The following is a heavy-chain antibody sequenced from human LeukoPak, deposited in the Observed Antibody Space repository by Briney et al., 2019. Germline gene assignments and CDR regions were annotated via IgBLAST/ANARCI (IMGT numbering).Heavy chain of an antibody. CDR3: ALRRVGYYFDY. CDR2: ISGSGGST. Sequence: GGSLRLSCAASGFTYSSYAMSWVRQAPGKGLEWVSAISGSGGSTYYADSVKGRFTISRDNSKNTLYLQMNSLRAEDTAVYYCALRRVGYYFDYWGQGTLVTVSS. J-gene: IGHJ4*02. D-gene: IGHD1-26*01. CDR1: GFTYSSYA. V-gene: IGHV3-23*01.